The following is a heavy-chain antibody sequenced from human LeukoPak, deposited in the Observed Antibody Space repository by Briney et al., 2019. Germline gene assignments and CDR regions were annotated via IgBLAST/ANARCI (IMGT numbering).Heavy chain of an antibody. D-gene: IGHD5-24*01. V-gene: IGHV4-59*12. CDR3: AKSREEIRGLDAFDI. Sequence: PSETLSLTCTVSGGSIGGNSYWSWIRQPPGKGPAWIGHISNSGSTYYSPSLSSRVTISLDTSKNQFSLKLSSLTAADTAVYYCAKSREEIRGLDAFDIWGQGTMVTVSS. CDR2: ISNSGST. J-gene: IGHJ3*02. CDR1: GGSIGGNSY.